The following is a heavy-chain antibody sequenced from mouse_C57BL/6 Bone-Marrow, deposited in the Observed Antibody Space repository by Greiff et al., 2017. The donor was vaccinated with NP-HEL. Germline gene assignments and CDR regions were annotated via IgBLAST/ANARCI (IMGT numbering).Heavy chain of an antibody. CDR1: GYTFTSYW. CDR3: AISYYYGSSYDAMDY. Sequence: QVHVKQPGAELVMPGASVKLSCKASGYTFTSYWMHWVKQRPGQGLEWIGEIDPSDSYTNYNQKFKGKSTLTVDKSSSTAYMQLSSLTSEDSAVYYCAISYYYGSSYDAMDYWGQGTSVTVSS. J-gene: IGHJ4*01. CDR2: IDPSDSYT. V-gene: IGHV1-69*01. D-gene: IGHD1-1*01.